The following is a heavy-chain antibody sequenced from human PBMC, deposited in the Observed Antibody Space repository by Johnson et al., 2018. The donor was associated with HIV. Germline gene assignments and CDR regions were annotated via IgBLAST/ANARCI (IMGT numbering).Heavy chain of an antibody. CDR2: IKQDGSEK. CDR3: AGIIEAFDI. D-gene: IGHD2/OR15-2a*01. V-gene: IGHV3-7*01. Sequence: EVQLLESGGGLVQPGGSLRLSCAASGFTFSSYWMSWVRQAPGKGLEWVANIKQDGSEKYYVDSVKGRFTISRDNSKNTLYLQMNSLRAEDTAVYYCAGIIEAFDIWGQGTMVTVSS. J-gene: IGHJ3*02. CDR1: GFTFSSYW.